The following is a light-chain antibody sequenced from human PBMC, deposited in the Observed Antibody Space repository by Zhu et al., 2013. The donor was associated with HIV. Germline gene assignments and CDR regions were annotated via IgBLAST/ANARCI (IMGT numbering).Light chain of an antibody. CDR1: SSNIGAGYD. CDR3: QSFDSTLSGSGV. Sequence: QSVLTQPPSVSAAPGQRVTISCTGSSSNIGAGYDVHWYQQLPGTAPKLLIYANTNRPSGVPDRFSGSKSGTSASLAITGLQADDEADYYCQSFDSTLSGSGVFGGGTKLTVL. J-gene: IGLJ2*01. V-gene: IGLV1-40*01. CDR2: ANT.